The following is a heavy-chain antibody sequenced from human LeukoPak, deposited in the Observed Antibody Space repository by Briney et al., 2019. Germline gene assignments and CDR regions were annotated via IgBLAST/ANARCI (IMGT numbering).Heavy chain of an antibody. D-gene: IGHD2-2*01. V-gene: IGHV1-2*02. CDR2: TNPNDGDT. CDR3: ARANFLYCSSTTCLFDY. J-gene: IGHJ4*02. CDR1: GYTFTDYY. Sequence: GASVKVSCKASGYTFTDYYMHWVRQAPGQGFEWMGWTNPNDGDTNYAQKFQGRGTMTRDTSSSTAHMEVSRLRSDDTAVYYCARANFLYCSSTTCLFDYWGQGTLVTVSS.